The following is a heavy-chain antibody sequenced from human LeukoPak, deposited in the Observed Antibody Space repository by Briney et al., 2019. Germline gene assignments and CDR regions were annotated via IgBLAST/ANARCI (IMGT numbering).Heavy chain of an antibody. D-gene: IGHD3-22*01. Sequence: TLSLTCTVSGGSISSGGYYWSWIRQPPGKGLEWIGYIYHSGSTYYNPSLKSRVTISVDRSKNQFSLKLSSVTAADTAVYYCARDPNDSSGYYYDPHDAFDIWGQGTMVTVSS. J-gene: IGHJ3*02. CDR1: GGSISSGGYY. V-gene: IGHV4-30-2*01. CDR2: IYHSGST. CDR3: ARDPNDSSGYYYDPHDAFDI.